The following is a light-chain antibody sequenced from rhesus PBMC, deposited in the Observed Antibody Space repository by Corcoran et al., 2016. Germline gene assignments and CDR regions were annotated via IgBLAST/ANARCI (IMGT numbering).Light chain of an antibody. CDR3: QQYFSSPLT. CDR2: WAS. CDR1: QSLFYHSNNKNY. J-gene: IGKJ3*01. V-gene: IGKV4-1*01. Sequence: DIVMTQSPDSLAVSLGERVTINCKSSQSLFYHSNNKNYLAWNQQKQGQSPKLFISWASTRESGVPNRFSGSGSGTDFTLTISGLQAEDVAVYYCQQYFSSPLTFGPGTQLDIK.